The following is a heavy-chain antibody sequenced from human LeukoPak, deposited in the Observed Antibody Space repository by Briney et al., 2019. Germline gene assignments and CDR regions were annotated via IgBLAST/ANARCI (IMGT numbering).Heavy chain of an antibody. CDR1: GFSFSDYD. J-gene: IGHJ3*02. D-gene: IGHD5-18*01. Sequence: GGSLRLSCAASGFSFSDYDMHWVRQAPGKGLEWVTFIRYDGTNTYADSVKGRFTISRDNSKNTLYLQMNSLRAEDTAVYYCARARSSYGYGDAFDIWGQGTMVTVSS. V-gene: IGHV3-30*02. CDR3: ARARSSYGYGDAFDI. CDR2: IRYDGTNT.